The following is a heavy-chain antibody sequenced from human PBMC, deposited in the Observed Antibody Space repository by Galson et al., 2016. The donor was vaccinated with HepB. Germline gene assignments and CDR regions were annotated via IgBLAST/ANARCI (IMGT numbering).Heavy chain of an antibody. Sequence: TLSLTCTVSGGSISSLGRYWTWIRQNPEKGLQWIGYMYYSGNAHYNPSLKSRVIISIDTSKNQFSLKLSSVTAADTAVYFCARSNYHDTSRAFDIWGQGTVITVSS. V-gene: IGHV4-31*03. CDR1: GGSISSLGRY. J-gene: IGHJ3*02. D-gene: IGHD3-22*01. CDR3: ARSNYHDTSRAFDI. CDR2: MYYSGNA.